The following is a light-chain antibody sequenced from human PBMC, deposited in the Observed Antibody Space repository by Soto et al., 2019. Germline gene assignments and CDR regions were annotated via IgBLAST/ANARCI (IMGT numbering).Light chain of an antibody. CDR3: QHYNSYSEA. CDR2: KAS. Sequence: QMTQSPSTLSGSVGDRVTVTCRASQTISSWLAWYQQKPGKAPKLLIYKASTLKSGVPSRFSGSGSGTEFTLTISSLQPDDFATYYCQHYNSYSEAFGQGTKVDI. J-gene: IGKJ1*01. V-gene: IGKV1-5*03. CDR1: QTISSW.